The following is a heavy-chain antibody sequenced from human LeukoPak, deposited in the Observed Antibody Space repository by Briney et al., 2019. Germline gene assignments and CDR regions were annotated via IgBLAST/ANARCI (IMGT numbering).Heavy chain of an antibody. CDR1: GFTFSTYD. CDR3: AKDLAAVPGNKYFAY. Sequence: PGGSLRLSCAASGFTFSTYDMTWVRQAPGKGLEWFSSISGSGGSTYYADPVKGRFTTSGDNSKNTLYLQMNGLRAEDTAVYYCAKDLAAVPGNKYFAYWGQEPWSPSPQ. J-gene: IGHJ4*01. CDR2: ISGSGGST. V-gene: IGHV3-23*01. D-gene: IGHD6-19*01.